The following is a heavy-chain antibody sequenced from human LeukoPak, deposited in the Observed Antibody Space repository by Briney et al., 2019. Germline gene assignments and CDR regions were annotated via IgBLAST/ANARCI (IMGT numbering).Heavy chain of an antibody. CDR3: ARVPVTWAVYFDY. J-gene: IGHJ4*02. CDR2: ISSSSSTI. D-gene: IGHD4-17*01. V-gene: IGHV3-48*04. Sequence: GGSLRLSCAASGFTFSSYSMNWVRQAPGKGLEWVSYISSSSSTIYYADSVKGRFTISRDNAKNSLYLQMNSLRAEDTAVYYCARVPVTWAVYFDYWGQGTLVTVSS. CDR1: GFTFSSYS.